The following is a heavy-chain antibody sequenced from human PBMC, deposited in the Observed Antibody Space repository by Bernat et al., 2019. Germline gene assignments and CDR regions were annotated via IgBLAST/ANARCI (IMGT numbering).Heavy chain of an antibody. CDR3: ARTFYYYYYGMDV. J-gene: IGHJ6*02. CDR2: ISSSSSYI. Sequence: EVQLVESGGGLVKPGGSLRLSCAASGFPFSSYSMNWVRQAPGKGLEWVSSISSSSSYIYYADSVTGRFTISRDNAKNSLYLEMNSLRAEDTAVYYCARTFYYYYYGMDVWGQGTTVTVSS. CDR1: GFPFSSYS. V-gene: IGHV3-21*01.